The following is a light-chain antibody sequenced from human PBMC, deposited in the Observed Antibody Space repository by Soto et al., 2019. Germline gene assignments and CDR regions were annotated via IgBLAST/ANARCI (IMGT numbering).Light chain of an antibody. Sequence: DIVMTQSPLSLPVTPGEPASISCRSSQSLLHSNGYTYLDWYLQKPGQSPQLLIYLGSNRASGVPDRFSGSGSGTDFTLKISRVEAEDVGIYYCIQSLQIPQTSGEGTKV. V-gene: IGKV2-28*01. CDR2: LGS. CDR3: IQSLQIPQT. CDR1: QSLLHSNGYTY. J-gene: IGKJ1*01.